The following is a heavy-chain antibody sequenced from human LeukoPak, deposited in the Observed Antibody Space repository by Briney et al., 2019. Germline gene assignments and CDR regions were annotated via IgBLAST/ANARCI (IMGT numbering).Heavy chain of an antibody. J-gene: IGHJ4*02. V-gene: IGHV1-69*13. Sequence: ASVTVSCKASGGTFSSYAVSWVRQAPGQGLEWMGGIIPIFGTANYAQKFQGRVTITADESTSTAYMELSSLRSEDTAVYYCASYLGYCSGGSCYSGLLGYWGQGALVTVSS. CDR3: ASYLGYCSGGSCYSGLLGY. D-gene: IGHD2-15*01. CDR1: GGTFSSYA. CDR2: IIPIFGTA.